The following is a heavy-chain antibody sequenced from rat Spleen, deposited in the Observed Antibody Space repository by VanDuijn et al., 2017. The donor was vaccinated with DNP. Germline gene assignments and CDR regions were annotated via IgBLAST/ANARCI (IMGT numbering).Heavy chain of an antibody. CDR2: ISPSGGST. J-gene: IGHJ3*01. CDR3: ASLNNYNWFAY. Sequence: EVQLVESGGGLVQPGRSLKLSCAASGFTFSDYNMAWVRQAPKKGLEWVASISPSGGSTYYRDSVKGRFTISRDNAKNIQCLRMDSLRSEDTATYYCASLNNYNWFAYWGQGTLVTVSS. V-gene: IGHV5S13*01. CDR1: GFTFSDYN. D-gene: IGHD1-10*01.